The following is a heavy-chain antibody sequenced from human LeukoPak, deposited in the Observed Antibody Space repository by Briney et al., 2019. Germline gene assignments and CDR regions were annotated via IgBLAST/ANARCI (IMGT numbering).Heavy chain of an antibody. CDR2: IYSSGST. D-gene: IGHD3-16*01. CDR3: ARHYGP. Sequence: SETLSLTCTVSGGSISSYYWSWIRQPPGKGLEWIGSIYSSGSTYYNPSLKSRVTISVDTSKNQFSLKLSSVTAADTAVYYCARHYGPWGQGTLVTVSS. J-gene: IGHJ5*02. V-gene: IGHV4-59*05. CDR1: GGSISSYY.